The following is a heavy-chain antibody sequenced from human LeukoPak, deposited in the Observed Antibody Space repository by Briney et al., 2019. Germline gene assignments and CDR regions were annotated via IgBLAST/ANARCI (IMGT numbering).Heavy chain of an antibody. Sequence: GGSLRLSCAASGFTFSRYAMTWVRRAPGKGLEWVSTIGDSGDKSYYPDSVKGRFTISRDLSKDTLFLEMHNLRAEDTAVYYCARGRALWTYDFDSWGQGTLVTVSS. J-gene: IGHJ4*02. D-gene: IGHD3/OR15-3a*01. CDR2: IGDSGDKS. CDR1: GFTFSRYA. V-gene: IGHV3-23*01. CDR3: ARGRALWTYDFDS.